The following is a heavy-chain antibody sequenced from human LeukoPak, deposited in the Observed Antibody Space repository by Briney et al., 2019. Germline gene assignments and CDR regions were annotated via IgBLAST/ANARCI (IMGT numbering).Heavy chain of an antibody. D-gene: IGHD1-26*01. CDR2: ISGSGGGT. Sequence: PGGSLRLSCVASGFTFSNFLMTWVRQAPGKGPEWVSAISGSGGGTYYADSVKGRFTISRDNSKNPLYLQMNSLRAEDTAVYYCAKKGATTGDFDYWGQGTLVTVSS. CDR3: AKKGATTGDFDY. CDR1: GFTFSNFL. V-gene: IGHV3-23*01. J-gene: IGHJ4*02.